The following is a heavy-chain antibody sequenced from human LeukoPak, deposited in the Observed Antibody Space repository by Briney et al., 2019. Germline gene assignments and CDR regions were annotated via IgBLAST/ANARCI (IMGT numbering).Heavy chain of an antibody. CDR3: ASHRDYYDSSGCDYFDY. CDR2: IKQDGSEK. CDR1: GFTFSSYW. Sequence: GGSLRLSCAASGFTFSSYWMSWVSQAPGKGLEWVANIKQDGSEKYYVDSVKGRFIISRENAKKSVDLQMNSLRAEYTAVYYCASHRDYYDSSGCDYFDYCGQGTLVTVSS. V-gene: IGHV3-7*01. D-gene: IGHD3-22*01. J-gene: IGHJ4*02.